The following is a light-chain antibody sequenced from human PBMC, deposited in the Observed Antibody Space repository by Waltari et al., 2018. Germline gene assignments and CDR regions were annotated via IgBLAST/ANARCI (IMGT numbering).Light chain of an antibody. Sequence: QSVLTQPPSVSAAPGQKVTISCPGSSSNIGNTYVPWYQQPPGTAPKLLIYDNNKRPSGIPDRFSGSKSGTSATLGITGLQTGDEADYYCGTWDSSLSAGVFGGGTKLTVL. CDR2: DNN. J-gene: IGLJ2*01. V-gene: IGLV1-51*01. CDR1: SSNIGNTY. CDR3: GTWDSSLSAGV.